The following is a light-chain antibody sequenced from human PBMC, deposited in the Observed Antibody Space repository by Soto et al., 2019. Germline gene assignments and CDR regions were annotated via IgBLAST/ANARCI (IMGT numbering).Light chain of an antibody. Sequence: DIVMTQSPDSLAVSLGERATINCKSSQSLLYSSNNKNYLAWYQQKPGQPPKLLIYWASTRESGVPDRFSGSGSGTEFTLTISSLQAEDVAVYYCQQYYSTPTWTFGQGTKVEIK. V-gene: IGKV4-1*01. CDR1: QSLLYSSNNKNY. CDR2: WAS. J-gene: IGKJ1*01. CDR3: QQYYSTPTWT.